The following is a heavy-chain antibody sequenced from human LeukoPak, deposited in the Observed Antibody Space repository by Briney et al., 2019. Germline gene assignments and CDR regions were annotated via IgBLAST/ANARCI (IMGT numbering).Heavy chain of an antibody. J-gene: IGHJ5*02. CDR3: AKDRAGGNFEWFDP. CDR1: GFTFSSYA. V-gene: IGHV3-23*01. Sequence: GGSLRPSCAASGFTFSSYAMSWVRQAPGKGLEWVSAISGSGSSTFYADSVKGRFTISRDNSKNTLYLQMNSLRAEDTAVYYCAKDRAGGNFEWFDPWGQGTLVTVSS. D-gene: IGHD4-23*01. CDR2: ISGSGSST.